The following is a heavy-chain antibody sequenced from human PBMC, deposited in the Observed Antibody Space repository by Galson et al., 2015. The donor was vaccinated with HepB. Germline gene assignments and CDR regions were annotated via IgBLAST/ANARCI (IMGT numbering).Heavy chain of an antibody. CDR1: GFTFSSYW. J-gene: IGHJ4*02. V-gene: IGHV3-74*01. Sequence: SLRLSCAASGFTFSSYWMHWVRQAPGKGLVWVSRINSDGSSTSYADSVKGRFTISRDNAKNTLYLQMNSLRAEDTAVYYCARVSRYFDWGALGYWGQGTLVTVSS. CDR3: ARVSRYFDWGALGY. D-gene: IGHD3-9*01. CDR2: INSDGSST.